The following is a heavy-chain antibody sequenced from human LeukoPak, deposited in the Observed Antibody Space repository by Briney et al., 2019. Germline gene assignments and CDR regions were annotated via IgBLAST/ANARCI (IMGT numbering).Heavy chain of an antibody. J-gene: IGHJ4*02. Sequence: SETLSLTCTVSGGSISSYYWSWIRQPPGKGLEWIGYIYYSGSTNYNPSLKSRVTISVDKSKSQFSLKLSSVTAADTAVYYCARDRYSSGWYYFDYWGQGTLVTVSS. CDR3: ARDRYSSGWYYFDY. D-gene: IGHD6-19*01. CDR1: GGSISSYY. CDR2: IYYSGST. V-gene: IGHV4-59*12.